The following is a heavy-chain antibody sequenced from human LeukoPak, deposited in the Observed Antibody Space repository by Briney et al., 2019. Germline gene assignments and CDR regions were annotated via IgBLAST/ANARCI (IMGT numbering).Heavy chain of an antibody. Sequence: PGGSLRLSCAASGFTFSSYSMNWVRQAPGKGLEWVSSISSSSSYIYYADSVKGRFTISRDNAKNSLYLQMNSLRAEDTAVYYCARGHFSPIQWELTDAFDIWGQGTMVTVSS. V-gene: IGHV3-21*01. J-gene: IGHJ3*02. CDR3: ARGHFSPIQWELTDAFDI. CDR1: GFTFSSYS. D-gene: IGHD1-26*01. CDR2: ISSSSSYI.